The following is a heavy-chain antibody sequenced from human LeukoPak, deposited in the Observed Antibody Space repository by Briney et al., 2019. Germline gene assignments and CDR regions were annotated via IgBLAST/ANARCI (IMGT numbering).Heavy chain of an antibody. CDR2: IKQDGSDK. CDR1: GFTFNSYW. J-gene: IGHJ4*02. Sequence: GGSLRLSCAASGFTFNSYWMTWVRQAPGKGLEWVAGIKQDGSDKYYAGSVKGRFTISRDNAKNSLYLQMNSLRAEDTAVYFCARYNSAWKTDDYWGQGTLVTVSS. V-gene: IGHV3-7*03. D-gene: IGHD6-19*01. CDR3: ARYNSAWKTDDY.